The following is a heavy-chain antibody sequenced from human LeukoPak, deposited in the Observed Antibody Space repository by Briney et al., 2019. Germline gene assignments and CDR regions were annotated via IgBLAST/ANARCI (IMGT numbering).Heavy chain of an antibody. J-gene: IGHJ4*02. CDR1: GFTFSSYV. D-gene: IGHD6-13*01. CDR3: AKSQLVHY. CDR2: ISYDGSNE. Sequence: GGSLRLSCAASGFTFSSYVMHWVRQAPGKGLEWVAIISYDGSNEYYADSVKGRFTISRDNSKNTLYLQMNSLRAEDTAVYYCAKSQLVHYWGQGTLVTVSS. V-gene: IGHV3-30*04.